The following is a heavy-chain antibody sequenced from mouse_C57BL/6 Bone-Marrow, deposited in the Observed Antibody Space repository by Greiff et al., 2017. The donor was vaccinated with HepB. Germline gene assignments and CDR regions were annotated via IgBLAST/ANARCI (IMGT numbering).Heavy chain of an antibody. CDR2: IWRGGST. J-gene: IGHJ3*01. Sequence: VKLVESGPGLVQPSQSLSITCTVSGFSLTSYGVHWVRQSPGKGLEWLGVIWRGGSTDYNAAFMSRLSITQDNSKSQVFFKMNSLQADDSAIYYCVLPYYDYDVWFAYWGQGTLVTVSA. CDR1: GFSLTSYG. D-gene: IGHD2-4*01. V-gene: IGHV2-5*01. CDR3: VLPYYDYDVWFAY.